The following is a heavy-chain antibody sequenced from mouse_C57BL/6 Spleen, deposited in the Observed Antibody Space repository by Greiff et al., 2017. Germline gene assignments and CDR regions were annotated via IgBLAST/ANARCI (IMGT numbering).Heavy chain of an antibody. CDR1: GYTFTSYG. Sequence: QVQLKQSGTVLARPGASVKLSCKASGYTFTSYGMDWVKQRPGQGLEWIGNIYPSGSETHYNQKFKDKATLTVDKSSSTAYMQLRSLTSEDSAVXSCARDGVWLDYFDYWGQGTTLTVSS. CDR3: ARDGVWLDYFDY. J-gene: IGHJ2*01. D-gene: IGHD2-3*01. V-gene: IGHV1-61*01. CDR2: IYPSGSET.